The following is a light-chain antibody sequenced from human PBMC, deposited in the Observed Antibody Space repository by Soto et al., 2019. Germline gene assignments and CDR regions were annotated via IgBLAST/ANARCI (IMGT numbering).Light chain of an antibody. CDR3: QQRTNWRIT. J-gene: IGKJ5*01. CDR2: DTS. V-gene: IGKV3-11*01. CDR1: QSVSSS. Sequence: IELTQSPGTLSLSPGERATLSCRASQSVSSSLAWYQQKPGQAPRLLIYDTSNRATDIPPRFSGSGSGTDFTLTISSLEPEDFAVYYCQQRTNWRITFGQGTRLEIK.